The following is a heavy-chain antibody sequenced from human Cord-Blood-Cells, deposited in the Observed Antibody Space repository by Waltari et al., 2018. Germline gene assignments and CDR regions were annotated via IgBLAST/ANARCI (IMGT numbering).Heavy chain of an antibody. V-gene: IGHV4-39*01. CDR1: GGSISSSSYY. J-gene: IGHJ4*02. D-gene: IGHD1-7*01. CDR2: IYYSGST. Sequence: QLQLQESGPGLVKPSETLSLTCTVSGGSISSSSYYWGWIRQPPGKGLEWIGSIYYSGSTYYNPSLKSRVTISVDTSKNQFSLKLSSVTAADTAVYYCARRERSGTIDYWGQGTLVTVSS. CDR3: ARRERSGTIDY.